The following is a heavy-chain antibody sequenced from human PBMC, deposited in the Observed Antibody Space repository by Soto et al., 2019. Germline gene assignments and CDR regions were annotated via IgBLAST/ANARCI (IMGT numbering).Heavy chain of an antibody. J-gene: IGHJ4*02. V-gene: IGHV3-9*01. CDR2: ISWNSGSI. D-gene: IGHD5-12*01. CDR3: AKDSGIVATILMFDY. CDR1: GFPFGIYG. Sequence: GWCLSISCAASGFPFGIYGMHWVRQAPGKGLEGVSGISWNSGSIGYADSVKGRFTISRDNAKNSLYLQMNSLRAEDTALYYCAKDSGIVATILMFDYWGQGTLVTVSS.